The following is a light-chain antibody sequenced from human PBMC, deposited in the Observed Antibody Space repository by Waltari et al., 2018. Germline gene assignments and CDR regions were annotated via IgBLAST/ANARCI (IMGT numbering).Light chain of an antibody. J-gene: IGLJ3*02. V-gene: IGLV1-44*01. CDR2: SDY. CDR3: STWDDSLSGVV. CDR1: SFNIGSNV. Sequence: QSVLTQPPSASRAPGQRVTISCSGSSFNIGSNVVNWYQQLPGAAPKLLIYSDYQRPSGVPDRFSGSKSGTSASLAISALQSEDEAEYYCSTWDDSLSGVVFGVGTKLTVL.